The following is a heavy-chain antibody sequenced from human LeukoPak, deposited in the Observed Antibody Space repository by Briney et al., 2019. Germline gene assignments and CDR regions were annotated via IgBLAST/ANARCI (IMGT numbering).Heavy chain of an antibody. CDR3: ARGRYSYGH. CDR2: INHSGST. CDR1: GGSFSGYY. V-gene: IGHV4-34*01. Sequence: SETLSLTCAVYGGSFSGYYWSWIRQPPEKGLEWIGEINHSGSTNYNPSLKSRVTISVDTSKNQFSLKLSSVTAADTAVYYCARGRYSYGHWGQGTLVTVSS. J-gene: IGHJ4*02. D-gene: IGHD5-18*01.